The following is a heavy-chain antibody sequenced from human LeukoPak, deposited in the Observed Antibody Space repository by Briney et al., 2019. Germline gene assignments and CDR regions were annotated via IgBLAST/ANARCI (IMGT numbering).Heavy chain of an antibody. D-gene: IGHD6-19*01. Sequence: PSETLSLTCTVSGGSISSSSYYWGWIRQPPGKGLEWIGSIYYSGSTYYNPSLKSRVTISSDTSKNHFSLKLSSVTAADTAVYYCARSPQQWLVRVTGAFDIWGQGTMVTVSS. CDR2: IYYSGST. V-gene: IGHV4-39*01. J-gene: IGHJ3*02. CDR3: ARSPQQWLVRVTGAFDI. CDR1: GGSISSSSYY.